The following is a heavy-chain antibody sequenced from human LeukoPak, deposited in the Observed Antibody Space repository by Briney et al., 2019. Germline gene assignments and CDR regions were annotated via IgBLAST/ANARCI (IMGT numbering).Heavy chain of an antibody. CDR3: AKEGGEGYYYGMDV. V-gene: IGHV3-9*01. J-gene: IGHJ6*02. CDR1: GFTFDDYA. Sequence: GGSLRLSCAASGFTFDDYAMHWVRHAPGKGLEWVSGISWNSGSIGYADSVKGRFTISRDNAKNSLYLQMNSLRAEDTALYYCAKEGGEGYYYGMDVWGQGTTVTVSS. D-gene: IGHD6-25*01. CDR2: ISWNSGSI.